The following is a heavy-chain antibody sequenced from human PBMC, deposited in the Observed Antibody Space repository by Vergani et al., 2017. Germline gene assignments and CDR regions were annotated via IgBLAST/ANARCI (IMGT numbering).Heavy chain of an antibody. CDR3: ARTRGTIVVVPAAIFNYYYYMDF. J-gene: IGHJ6*03. Sequence: QVQLVQSGAEVKKPGASVKVSCKASGYTFTGYYMHWVRQAPGQGLEWMGWINPNSGGTNYAQKFQGRVTMTRDTSISTAYMELSRLSSVTAADTAVYYCARTRGTIVVVPAAIFNYYYYMDFWGKGTTVTVSS. V-gene: IGHV1-2*02. CDR1: GYTFTGYY. D-gene: IGHD2-2*01. CDR2: INPNSGGT.